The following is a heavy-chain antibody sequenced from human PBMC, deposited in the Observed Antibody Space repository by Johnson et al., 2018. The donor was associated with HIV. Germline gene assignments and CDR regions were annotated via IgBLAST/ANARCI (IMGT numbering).Heavy chain of an antibody. Sequence: VQLVESGGGVVQPGGSLRLSCAASGFTFSSYGMHWVRQAPGKGLEWVAFIRYDGSNKYYADSVKGRFTISRDNSKTTLYLQMNSLRAEDTAVYYCAKTEDRGYRMETGAFDIWGQGTMVTVSS. J-gene: IGHJ3*02. CDR3: AKTEDRGYRMETGAFDI. V-gene: IGHV3-30*02. CDR1: GFTFSSYG. CDR2: IRYDGSNK. D-gene: IGHD5-18*01.